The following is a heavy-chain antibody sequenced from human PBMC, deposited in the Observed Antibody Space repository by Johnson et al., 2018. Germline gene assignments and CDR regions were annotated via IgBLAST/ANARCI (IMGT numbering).Heavy chain of an antibody. Sequence: VQLVESGGGLVKPGGSLRLSCAASGFIFSDAWMSWVRQAPGEGLEWVALIKTNTDGGATDYAAPVRGRFSISRDDSKNTLFLQMNSLQIEDTALYYCTTVLALIAFDSFAFWGQGPMFTVSS. CDR1: GFIFSDAW. CDR2: IKTNTDGGAT. D-gene: IGHD3-22*01. V-gene: IGHV3-15*01. J-gene: IGHJ3*01. CDR3: TTVLALIAFDSFAF.